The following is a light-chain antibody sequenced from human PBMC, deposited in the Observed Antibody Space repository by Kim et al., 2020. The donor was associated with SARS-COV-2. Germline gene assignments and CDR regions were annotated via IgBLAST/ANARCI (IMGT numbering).Light chain of an antibody. V-gene: IGKV1-5*01. CDR1: QSLSNW. CDR2: DAS. J-gene: IGKJ4*01. CDR3: QQYNSYPLT. Sequence: DIQMTQSPSTLSASVGDRVTITCRASQSLSNWLAWYQQKPGKTPKLLIYDASTLESGVPSRFSGSGSRTEFTLTISSLQPDDFASYYCQQYNSYPLTFGGGTKVDIK.